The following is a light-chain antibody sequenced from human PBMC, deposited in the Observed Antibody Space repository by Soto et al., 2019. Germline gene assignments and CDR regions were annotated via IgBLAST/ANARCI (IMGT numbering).Light chain of an antibody. CDR2: DTN. J-gene: IGKJ3*01. CDR3: QQYSAYSFT. V-gene: IGKV1-5*01. Sequence: DIQMTHSPATLSASVGQRVTITCRASQSVSRWLAWYQQKPGKAPKLLISDTNTLESGVPSRFSGSGSGTEFTLTVCCLEPDDFATYYCQQYSAYSFTFGPGTKVDIK. CDR1: QSVSRW.